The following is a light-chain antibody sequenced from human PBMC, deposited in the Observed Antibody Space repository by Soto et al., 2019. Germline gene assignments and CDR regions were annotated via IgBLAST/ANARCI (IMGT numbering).Light chain of an antibody. CDR3: QPYNKWPTPWT. CDR2: GAS. Sequence: EIVTTHSPATLPVSPRERATLSCTASPSVSSNLAWYQQKPGQAPRLLIYGASTRATGIPARFSGSGSGTEFTLTISSLQSEDFAVYYCQPYNKWPTPWTFGQGTKVDIK. CDR1: PSVSSN. V-gene: IGKV3-15*01. J-gene: IGKJ1*01.